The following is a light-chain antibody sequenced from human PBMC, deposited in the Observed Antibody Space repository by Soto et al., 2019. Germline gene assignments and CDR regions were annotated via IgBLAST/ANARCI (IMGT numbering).Light chain of an antibody. V-gene: IGLV2-14*01. J-gene: IGLJ1*01. Sequence: QSALTQPASVSGSPGQSITISCTGTSSDVGGYNYVSWYQHHPGKAPKLMIYEVSNRPSGVSNRFSGSKSGTSASLAISGLRSEDEADYYCAAWDDSLSGYVFGTGTKLTVL. CDR1: SSDVGGYNY. CDR3: AAWDDSLSGYV. CDR2: EVS.